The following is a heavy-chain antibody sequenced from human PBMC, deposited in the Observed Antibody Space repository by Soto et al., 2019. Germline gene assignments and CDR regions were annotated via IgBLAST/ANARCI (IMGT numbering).Heavy chain of an antibody. CDR3: ARHRYDFWSGYQPKNSFDS. J-gene: IGHJ5*01. CDR1: GGSISSSSYY. D-gene: IGHD3-3*01. CDR2: IYYSGST. V-gene: IGHV4-39*01. Sequence: PSETLSLTCTVSGGSISSSSYYWGWIRQPPGKGLEWIGSIYYSGSTYYNPSLKSRVTISVDTSKNQFSLQLSSVTAADTAVYYCARHRYDFWSGYQPKNSFDSSGEGTLVTV.